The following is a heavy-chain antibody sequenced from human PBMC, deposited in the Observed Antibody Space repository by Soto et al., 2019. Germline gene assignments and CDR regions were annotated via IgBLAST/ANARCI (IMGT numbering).Heavy chain of an antibody. D-gene: IGHD6-19*01. CDR3: ARSWAGIGWL. J-gene: IGHJ4*02. Sequence: SETLSLTCTVSGGSVSSGRYYWSWSRQPPGKGLEWIGYIYYTGRTSYSSSLKSRVTISVYTPENQFSLKLSSVTAADTAKYYCARSWAGIGWLGGQGTPVTVSS. CDR2: IYYTGRT. V-gene: IGHV4-61*01. CDR1: GGSVSSGRYY.